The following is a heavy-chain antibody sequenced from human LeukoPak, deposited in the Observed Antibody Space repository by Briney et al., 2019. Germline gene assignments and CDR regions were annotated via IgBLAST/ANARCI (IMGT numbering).Heavy chain of an antibody. D-gene: IGHD1-20*01. CDR3: AREEGNSNVDY. J-gene: IGHJ4*02. Sequence: PSETLSLTCTVSGGSISSGDYYWSWIRQPPGKGLEWIGYIYYSGSTYYNPSLKSRVTISVGASKNQFSLKLSSVTAADTAVYYCAREEGNSNVDYWGQGTLVTVSS. CDR1: GGSISSGDYY. CDR2: IYYSGST. V-gene: IGHV4-30-4*01.